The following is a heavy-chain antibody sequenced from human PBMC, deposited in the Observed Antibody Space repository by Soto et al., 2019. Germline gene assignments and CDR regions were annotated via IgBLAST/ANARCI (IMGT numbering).Heavy chain of an antibody. CDR1: GFTFSSYW. J-gene: IGHJ2*01. CDR3: ARDPERYCSSTSCYHDWYFDL. D-gene: IGHD2-2*01. CDR2: IKQDGSEK. V-gene: IGHV3-7*01. Sequence: EVQLVESGGGLVQPGGSLRLSCAASGFTFSSYWMSWVRQAPGKGLEWVSNIKQDGSEKYYVDSVKGRFTISRDNAKNSLYLQMNSLRAEDTAVYYCARDPERYCSSTSCYHDWYFDLWGRGTLVTVSS.